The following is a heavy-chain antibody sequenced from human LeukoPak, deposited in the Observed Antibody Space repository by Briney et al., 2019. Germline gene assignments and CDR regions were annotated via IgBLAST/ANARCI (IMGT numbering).Heavy chain of an antibody. CDR3: AGGSGWLIDY. D-gene: IGHD6-19*01. CDR2: VKQDGSEK. J-gene: IGHJ4*02. CDR1: GFTFSSYW. Sequence: GGSLRLSCAASGFTFSSYWMNWVRQAPGKGLEWVANVKQDGSEKYYVDSVKGRFTISRDNTKNSLYLQMNSLRAEDTAVYYCAGGSGWLIDYWGQGTLVTVSS. V-gene: IGHV3-7*01.